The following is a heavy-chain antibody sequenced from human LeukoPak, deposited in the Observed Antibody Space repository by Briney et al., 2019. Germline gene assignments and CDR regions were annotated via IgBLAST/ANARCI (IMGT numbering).Heavy chain of an antibody. CDR1: GFSLRTSGVG. Sequence: SGPTLVKPTQTLTLTCTFTGFSLRTSGVGVGWIRQPPGKALEWLALTYWDDDKRYSPSLKSRLTITKDTSKNQVVLTMTNMDPVDTATYYCALRRANYDFWSGYSFGWFDPWGQGTLVTVSS. D-gene: IGHD3-3*01. J-gene: IGHJ5*02. CDR2: TYWDDDK. V-gene: IGHV2-5*02. CDR3: ALRRANYDFWSGYSFGWFDP.